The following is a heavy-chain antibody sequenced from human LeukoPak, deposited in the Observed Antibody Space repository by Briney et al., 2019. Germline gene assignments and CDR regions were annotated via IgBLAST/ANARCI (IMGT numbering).Heavy chain of an antibody. Sequence: GGSLRLSCAASGFTFSSYGMHWVRQAPGKGLEWVAFIRYDGSNKYYADSVKGRFTISRDNSKNTLYLQMNSLRAEDTAVYYCAKDRQYYDFWSGYYDWGQGTRVTVSS. CDR3: AKDRQYYDFWSGYYD. J-gene: IGHJ4*02. V-gene: IGHV3-30*02. D-gene: IGHD3-3*01. CDR1: GFTFSSYG. CDR2: IRYDGSNK.